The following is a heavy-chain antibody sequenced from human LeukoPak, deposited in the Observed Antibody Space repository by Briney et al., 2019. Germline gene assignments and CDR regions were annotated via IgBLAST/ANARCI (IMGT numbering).Heavy chain of an antibody. CDR3: ARGALGGYCGYYFDY. CDR2: ISYDGSNK. D-gene: IGHD3-22*01. CDR1: GYTFSSYA. V-gene: IGHV3-30-3*01. Sequence: PGRSLRLSCAASGYTFSSYAMHWVRQAPGKGLEWVSVISYDGSNKYYADSVKGRFTISRDNSKNTLYLQMNSLRAEDTAVYYCARGALGGYCGYYFDYWGQGTLVTVSS. J-gene: IGHJ4*02.